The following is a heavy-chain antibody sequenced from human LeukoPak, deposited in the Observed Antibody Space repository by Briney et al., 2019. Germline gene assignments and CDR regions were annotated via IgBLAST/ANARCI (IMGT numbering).Heavy chain of an antibody. Sequence: TGGSLRLSCAASGFSFSNFAMTWVRQAPGKGLEWVSTISGSGGSTYYADSVKGRFTISRDNSKNTLYLQMNSLRAEDTAVYYCAKRIYDFWSGYYRRAENHFDYWGQGTLVTVSS. D-gene: IGHD3-3*01. CDR3: AKRIYDFWSGYYRRAENHFDY. CDR2: ISGSGGST. J-gene: IGHJ4*02. CDR1: GFSFSNFA. V-gene: IGHV3-23*01.